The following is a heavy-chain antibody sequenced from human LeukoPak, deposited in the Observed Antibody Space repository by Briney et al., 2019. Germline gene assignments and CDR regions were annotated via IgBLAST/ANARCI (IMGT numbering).Heavy chain of an antibody. CDR3: ARDWHYYDSSGYYALADTVY. D-gene: IGHD3-22*01. J-gene: IGHJ4*02. CDR1: GFTFSSYA. Sequence: GGSLRLSCAASGFTFSSYAMHWVRQAPGKGLEWVAVISYDGSNKYYADSVKGRFTISRDNAKNSLYLQMNSLRAEDTAVYYCARDWHYYDSSGYYALADTVYWGQGTLVTVSS. CDR2: ISYDGSNK. V-gene: IGHV3-30*04.